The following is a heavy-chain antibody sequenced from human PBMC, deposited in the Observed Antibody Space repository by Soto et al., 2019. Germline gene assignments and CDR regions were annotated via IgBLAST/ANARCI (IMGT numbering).Heavy chain of an antibody. D-gene: IGHD6-6*01. CDR1: GGSISSGGSD. CDR3: ERAGHSSSSDGANWFDP. Sequence: QVQLQESGPGLVKPSQTRSLTCTVSGGSISSGGSDWSWIRQLQGKCMEWIGYIYYSGSTYFNPSLKGRLTISVDTSTNQFALQLSSVTAADTAVYYCERAGHSSSSDGANWFDPWCQGTLVTVS. CDR2: IYYSGST. J-gene: IGHJ5*02. V-gene: IGHV4-31*03.